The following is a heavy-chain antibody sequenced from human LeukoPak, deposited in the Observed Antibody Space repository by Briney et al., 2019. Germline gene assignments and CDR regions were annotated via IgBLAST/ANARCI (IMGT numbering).Heavy chain of an antibody. D-gene: IGHD3-9*01. Sequence: GGSLRLSCAVSGFTFSTYSMNWVRQAPGKGLEWVSAITGSGGNTYYADSVKGRFTISRDNSKNTVFLQMNSLRAEDTAVYYCAKWGDYDVLTGYYVSDYWGQGTLVTVPS. V-gene: IGHV3-23*01. CDR1: GFTFSTYS. J-gene: IGHJ4*02. CDR2: ITGSGGNT. CDR3: AKWGDYDVLTGYYVSDY.